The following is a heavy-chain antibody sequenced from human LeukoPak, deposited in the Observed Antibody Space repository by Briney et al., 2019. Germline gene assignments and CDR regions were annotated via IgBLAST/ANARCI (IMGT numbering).Heavy chain of an antibody. J-gene: IGHJ4*02. CDR1: GFTVSSNY. D-gene: IGHD3-10*01. Sequence: PGGSLRLSCAASGFTVSSNYMTWVRQAPGKGLEWVAVIYSGGSTNYADSVKGRFTISSDNSKNTLYLQMNSLRADDTAVYYCARGEVRGVPVDYWGQGTLVTVSS. CDR2: IYSGGST. V-gene: IGHV3-53*01. CDR3: ARGEVRGVPVDY.